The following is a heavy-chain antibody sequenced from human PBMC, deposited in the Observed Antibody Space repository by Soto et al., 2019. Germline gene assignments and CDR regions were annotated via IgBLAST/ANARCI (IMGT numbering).Heavy chain of an antibody. CDR2: ISASGGTA. CDR3: AKLTYPSDSTGYYYERVSGWIDS. D-gene: IGHD3-22*01. Sequence: PXGSLSLSCAASGFMFSGYAMSWVRQAPGKGLEWVSSISASGGTANLADSVEGRCTISRDNSKSTLYLQMNSLRAEDTAVYYCAKLTYPSDSTGYYYERVSGWIDSWGQGTLVTVSS. J-gene: IGHJ5*01. CDR1: GFMFSGYA. V-gene: IGHV3-23*01.